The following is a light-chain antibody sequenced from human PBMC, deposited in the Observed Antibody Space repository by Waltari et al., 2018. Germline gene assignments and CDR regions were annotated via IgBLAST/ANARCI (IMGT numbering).Light chain of an antibody. Sequence: VLPPSPGHLSLSPGARAPLSCRARPRVRRRSFAWSPPPPGQAPRLLIAGAARRATGSPDRGRGRGAGTDGTRTSSRREPEDFAVYYCQQYGSSPQTFGQGTKLEIK. CDR1: PRVRRRS. CDR3: QQYGSSPQT. J-gene: IGKJ2*01. V-gene: IGKV3-20*01. CDR2: GAA.